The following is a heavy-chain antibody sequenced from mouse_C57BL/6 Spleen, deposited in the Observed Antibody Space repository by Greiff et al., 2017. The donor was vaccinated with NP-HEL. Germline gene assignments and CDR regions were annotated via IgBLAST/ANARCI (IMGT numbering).Heavy chain of an antibody. J-gene: IGHJ1*03. CDR3: EANAVAPSYWYFDV. CDR1: GYAFSSSW. D-gene: IGHD1-3*01. V-gene: IGHV1-82*01. CDR2: IYPGDGDT. Sequence: QVQLQQSGPELVKPGASVKISCKASGYAFSSSWMNWVKQRPGKGLEWIGRIYPGDGDTNYNGKFKGKATLTADKSSSTAYMQLSSLTSEDSAVYFCEANAVAPSYWYFDVWGTGTTVTVSS.